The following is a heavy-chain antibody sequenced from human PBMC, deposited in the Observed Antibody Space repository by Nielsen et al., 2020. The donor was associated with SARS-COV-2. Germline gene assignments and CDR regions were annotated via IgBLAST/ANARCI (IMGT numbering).Heavy chain of an antibody. J-gene: IGHJ4*02. CDR1: GFSFSTFP. CDR3: AKEIPVGVEFDY. D-gene: IGHD1-26*01. CDR2: VSGSGDGT. V-gene: IGHV3-23*01. Sequence: GGSLRLSCVASGFSFSTFPMSWVRQAPGKGLEWVSAVSGSGDGTWYADSMKGRFTVSRDNSKNTLYLQINSLRADDTAVYYCAKEIPVGVEFDYWGQGTLVTVSS.